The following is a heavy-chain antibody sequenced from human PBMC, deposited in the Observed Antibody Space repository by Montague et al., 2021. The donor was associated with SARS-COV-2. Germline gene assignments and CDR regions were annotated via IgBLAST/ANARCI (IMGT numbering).Heavy chain of an antibody. CDR1: GGSISGSSYY. CDR3: ARESGSGSYLVY. D-gene: IGHD3-10*01. Sequence: SETLSLTCTVSGGSISGSSYYWGWIRQPPGQGLEWIGSIYYSGSTYYNPSLKSRVTISVDTSKNQFSLKLSSVTAADTAVYYCARESGSGSYLVYWGQGTLVTVST. V-gene: IGHV4-39*01. CDR2: IYYSGST. J-gene: IGHJ4*02.